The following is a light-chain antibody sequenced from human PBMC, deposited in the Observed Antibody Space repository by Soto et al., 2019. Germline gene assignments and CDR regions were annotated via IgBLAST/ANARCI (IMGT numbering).Light chain of an antibody. CDR3: AAWDDSLNARGV. J-gene: IGLJ3*02. CDR1: RSNIGSNA. V-gene: IGLV1-44*01. CDR2: NDN. Sequence: QAVVTQPPSASGTPGQRVTISCSGSRSNIGSNAVSWYQQLPGTAPKLLIYNDNQRPSGVPDRFSASKSGTSASLAISGLQSDDEAEYYCAAWDDSLNARGVLGGGTKLTVL.